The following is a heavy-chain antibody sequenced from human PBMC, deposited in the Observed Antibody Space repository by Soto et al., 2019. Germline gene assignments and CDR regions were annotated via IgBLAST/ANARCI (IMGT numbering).Heavy chain of an antibody. CDR2: ISYDGSNK. CDR3: AKDPSGEGATIFDY. Sequence: QVQLVESGGGVVQPGRSLRLSCAASGFTFSSYGMHWVRQAPGKGLEWVAVISYDGSNKYYADSVKGRFTISRDNSKNTLYLQMNSLRAEDTAVYYCAKDPSGEGATIFDYWGQGTLVTVSS. J-gene: IGHJ4*02. D-gene: IGHD1-26*01. V-gene: IGHV3-30*18. CDR1: GFTFSSYG.